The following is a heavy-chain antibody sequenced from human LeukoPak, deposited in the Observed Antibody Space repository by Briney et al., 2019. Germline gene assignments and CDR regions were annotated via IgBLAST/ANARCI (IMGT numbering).Heavy chain of an antibody. Sequence: SETLSLTCAVYDGSFSGYYWSWIRQPPGKRLEWIGEINHSGSTNYNPSLKSRVTISVDTSKNQFSLRLSSVTAADTAVYYCAIYSSSWAFDYWGQGTLVTVSS. D-gene: IGHD6-13*01. J-gene: IGHJ4*02. V-gene: IGHV4-34*01. CDR1: DGSFSGYY. CDR2: INHSGST. CDR3: AIYSSSWAFDY.